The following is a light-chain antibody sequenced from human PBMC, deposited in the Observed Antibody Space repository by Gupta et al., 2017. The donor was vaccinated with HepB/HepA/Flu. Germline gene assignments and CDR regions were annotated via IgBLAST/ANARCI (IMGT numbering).Light chain of an antibody. V-gene: IGLV2-23*02. CDR2: EVR. CDR1: SSDIVNYDR. Sequence: SALTRPASVFGSPGQSIAISCTGSSSDIVNYDRVSWYQQHPGKAPKLMIYEVRERPLEVSTRFSGSKSGNTASLTISGLRAEDEGDYYCSSYAGTSPSWVFGGGTKVTVL. J-gene: IGLJ3*02. CDR3: SSYAGTSPSWV.